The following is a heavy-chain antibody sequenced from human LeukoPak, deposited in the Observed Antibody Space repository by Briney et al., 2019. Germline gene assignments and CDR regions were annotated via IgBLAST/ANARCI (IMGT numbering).Heavy chain of an antibody. CDR2: INPNSGGT. D-gene: IGHD3-10*01. Sequence: GASVKVSCKASGYTFTGYYMHWVRQAPGQGLEWMGWINPNSGGTNYAQKFQGRVTMTRDTSISTAYMELSRLRSDDTAVYYCARDRNTELLWFGGYDAFDIWGQGTMVTVSS. J-gene: IGHJ3*02. CDR3: ARDRNTELLWFGGYDAFDI. CDR1: GYTFTGYY. V-gene: IGHV1-2*02.